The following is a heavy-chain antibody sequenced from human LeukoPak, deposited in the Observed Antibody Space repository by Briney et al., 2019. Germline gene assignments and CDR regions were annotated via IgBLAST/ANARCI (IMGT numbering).Heavy chain of an antibody. CDR2: IWYDGSNK. CDR1: GFTFSSYG. Sequence: GGSLRLSCAASGFTFSSYGMHWVRQAPGKGLEWVAVIWYDGSNKYYADSVKGRFTISRDNSKNTLYLQMNSLRAEDTAVYYCARGRSGHYFDYWGQGTLVTVSS. D-gene: IGHD5-12*01. CDR3: ARGRSGHYFDY. J-gene: IGHJ4*02. V-gene: IGHV3-33*01.